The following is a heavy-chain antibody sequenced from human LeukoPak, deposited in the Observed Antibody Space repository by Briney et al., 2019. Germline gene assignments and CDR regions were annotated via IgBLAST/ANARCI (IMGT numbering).Heavy chain of an antibody. V-gene: IGHV4-59*08. Sequence: SETPSLTCTVSGGSISSYYWSWIRQPPGKGLEWIGYIYYSGSTNYNPSLKSRVTISVDTSKNQFSLKLSSVTAADTAVYYCASDYYDSRGYHNYWGQGPLVTVPS. CDR2: IYYSGST. J-gene: IGHJ4*02. CDR1: GGSISSYY. D-gene: IGHD3-22*01. CDR3: ASDYYDSRGYHNY.